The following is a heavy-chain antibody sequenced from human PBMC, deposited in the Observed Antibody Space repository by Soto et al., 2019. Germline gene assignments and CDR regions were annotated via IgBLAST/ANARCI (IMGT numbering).Heavy chain of an antibody. Sequence: SETLSLTCTVSGGSISSGGYYWSWIRQHPGTGLEWIGYIYYSGSTYYNPSLKSRVTISVDTSKNQFSLKLSSVTAADTAVYYCARDRSDAPLGDAFDIWGQGTMVTVSS. D-gene: IGHD3-16*02. V-gene: IGHV4-31*03. CDR3: ARDRSDAPLGDAFDI. CDR1: GGSISSGGYY. J-gene: IGHJ3*02. CDR2: IYYSGST.